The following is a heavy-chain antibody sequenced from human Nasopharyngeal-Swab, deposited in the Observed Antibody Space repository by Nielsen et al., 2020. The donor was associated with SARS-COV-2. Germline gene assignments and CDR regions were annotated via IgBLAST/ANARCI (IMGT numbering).Heavy chain of an antibody. J-gene: IGHJ2*01. Sequence: SETLSLTCAVYGGSFSGYYWSWIRQPPGKGLEWIGEINHSGSTNYNPSLKSRVIISVDTSKNQFSLKLNSVTAADTAVYYCARASTVTTFFDLWGRGTLVTVSS. D-gene: IGHD4-17*01. CDR1: GGSFSGYY. V-gene: IGHV4-34*01. CDR2: INHSGST. CDR3: ARASTVTTFFDL.